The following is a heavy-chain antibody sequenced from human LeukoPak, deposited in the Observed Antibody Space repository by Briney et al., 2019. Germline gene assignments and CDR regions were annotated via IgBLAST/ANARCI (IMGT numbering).Heavy chain of an antibody. CDR1: GGSISSRSHS. D-gene: IGHD3-10*01. Sequence: SETLSLTCTVSGGSISSRSHSWGWIRQPPGKGLEWIGSLYYSGSTYYNPSLKSRVTISVDTSKNRFSLKLSSVTAADTAVYYCARHERSSITMVRGVKPKKWFDPWGQGTLVTVSS. J-gene: IGHJ5*02. V-gene: IGHV4-39*01. CDR3: ARHERSSITMVRGVKPKKWFDP. CDR2: LYYSGST.